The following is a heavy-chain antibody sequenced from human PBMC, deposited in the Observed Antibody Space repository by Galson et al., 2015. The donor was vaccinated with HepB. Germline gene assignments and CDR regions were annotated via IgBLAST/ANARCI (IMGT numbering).Heavy chain of an antibody. D-gene: IGHD6-13*01. CDR1: GFTFSSYA. CDR3: ARDLGRGAAAGTGAFDI. Sequence: SLRLSCAASGFTFSSYAMHWVRQAPGKGLEWVAVISYDGSNKYYADSVKGRFTISRDNSKNTLYLQMNSLRAEDTAVYYCARDLGRGAAAGTGAFDIWGQGTMVTVSS. J-gene: IGHJ3*02. CDR2: ISYDGSNK. V-gene: IGHV3-30-3*01.